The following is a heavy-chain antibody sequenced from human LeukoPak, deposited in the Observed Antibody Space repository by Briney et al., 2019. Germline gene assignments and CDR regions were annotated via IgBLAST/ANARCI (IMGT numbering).Heavy chain of an antibody. J-gene: IGHJ6*02. Sequence: SGGSLRLSCAAYGFAFRDCSMNWVRQAPGKGLEWVSFISSTSDYIYYADSVKGRFTISRDNAKKSLYLQVNSLREEDTAVYYCGGEFSSSPASMDVWGQGTTVTVSS. CDR3: GGEFSSSPASMDV. CDR2: ISSTSDYI. V-gene: IGHV3-21*01. D-gene: IGHD6-13*01. CDR1: GFAFRDCS.